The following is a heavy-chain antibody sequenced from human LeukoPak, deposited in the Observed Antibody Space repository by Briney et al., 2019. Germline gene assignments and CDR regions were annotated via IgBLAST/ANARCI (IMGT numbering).Heavy chain of an antibody. CDR2: ISSSSNTI. CDR1: GFTFSSYS. Sequence: QTGGSLRLSCAASGFTFSSYSMNWVRQAPGKGLEWVSYISSSSNTIYYADSVKGRFTISRDNAKNSLCLQMISLRDEDTAVYYCAAALPGAEYFQHWGQGTLVTVSS. J-gene: IGHJ1*01. D-gene: IGHD6-13*01. CDR3: AAALPGAEYFQH. V-gene: IGHV3-48*02.